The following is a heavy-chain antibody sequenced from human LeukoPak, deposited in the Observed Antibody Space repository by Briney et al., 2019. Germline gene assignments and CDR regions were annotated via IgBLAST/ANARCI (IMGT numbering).Heavy chain of an antibody. J-gene: IGHJ6*02. CDR3: ARNYDFWSGQSGYYYYGMDV. D-gene: IGHD3-3*01. CDR1: GGSFSGYY. V-gene: IGHV4-34*01. CDR2: INHSGST. Sequence: SETLSLTCAVYGGSFSGYYWSWIRQPPGKGLEWIGVINHSGSTNYNPSLKSRVTISVDTSKNQFSLKLSSVTAADTAVYYCARNYDFWSGQSGYYYYGMDVWGQGTTVTVSS.